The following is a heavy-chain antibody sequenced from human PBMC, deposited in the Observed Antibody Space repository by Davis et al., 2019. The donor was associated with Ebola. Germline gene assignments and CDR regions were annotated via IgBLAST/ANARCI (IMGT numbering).Heavy chain of an antibody. CDR1: GFTFSSYG. CDR3: AKDGPRARWRYSSGWGDY. V-gene: IGHV3-30*02. D-gene: IGHD6-19*01. J-gene: IGHJ4*02. Sequence: PGGSLRLSCAASGFTFSSYGMHWVRQAPGKGLEWVAVIWYDGSNKYYADSVKGRFTISRDNSKNTLYLQMNSLRAEDTAVYYCAKDGPRARWRYSSGWGDYWGQGTLVTVSS. CDR2: IWYDGSNK.